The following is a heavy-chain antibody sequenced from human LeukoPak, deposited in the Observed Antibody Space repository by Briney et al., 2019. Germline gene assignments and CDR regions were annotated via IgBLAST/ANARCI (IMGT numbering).Heavy chain of an antibody. CDR1: GFTFSSYA. D-gene: IGHD3-10*01. CDR2: ISGSGGST. V-gene: IGHV3-23*01. Sequence: GGSLRLSCAASGFTFSSYAMSWVRQAPGKGLEWVSAISGSGGSTYYADSVKGRFTISRDNSKNTLYLQMNSLRAEDTAVYYCAKDRRITMVRGAPADYWGQRTLVTVSS. CDR3: AKDRRITMVRGAPADY. J-gene: IGHJ4*02.